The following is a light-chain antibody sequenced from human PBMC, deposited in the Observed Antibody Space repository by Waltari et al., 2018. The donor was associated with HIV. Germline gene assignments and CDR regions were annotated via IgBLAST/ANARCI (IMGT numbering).Light chain of an antibody. CDR1: SSDVGNYNL. CDR2: EVT. J-gene: IGLJ2*01. Sequence: QSALAQPASVSDSPGQSLTISCTGTSSDVGNYNLVSWSQQHPGKVPKLLIYEVTKRPSGVSNRFSGSKSGNTASLTISGLQAEDEADYYCCSYAASRSVVFGGGTKLTVL. V-gene: IGLV2-23*02. CDR3: CSYAASRSVV.